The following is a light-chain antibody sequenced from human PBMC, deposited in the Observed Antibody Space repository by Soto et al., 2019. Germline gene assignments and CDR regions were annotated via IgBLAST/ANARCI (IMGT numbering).Light chain of an antibody. V-gene: IGLV4-60*02. CDR3: ETWDSNTHV. J-gene: IGLJ3*02. Sequence: QAVVTQSSSASASLGSSVKLTCTLSSGHSGYIIAWHQQQPGKAPRYLMKLEGSGSYNKGSGVPDRFSGSSSGADRYLTISNLQFEDEADYHCETWDSNTHVFGGGTKVTVL. CDR2: LEGSGSY. CDR1: SGHSGYI.